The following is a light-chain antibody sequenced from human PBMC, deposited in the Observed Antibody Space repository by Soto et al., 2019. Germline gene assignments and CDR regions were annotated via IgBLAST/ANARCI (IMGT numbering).Light chain of an antibody. CDR2: DVS. V-gene: IGLV2-14*03. J-gene: IGLJ1*01. Sequence: QSALTQPASASGSPGQSITISCTGTSSDVGYYNYVSWYQQHPGKAPKLLIYDVSNRPSGVPDRFSGSKSANTASLTISGLQAEDEADYYCSSFTRRSTALYVFGTGTKVTVL. CDR1: SSDVGYYNY. CDR3: SSFTRRSTALYV.